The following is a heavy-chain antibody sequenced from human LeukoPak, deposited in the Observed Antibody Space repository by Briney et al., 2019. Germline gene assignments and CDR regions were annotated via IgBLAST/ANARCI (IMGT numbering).Heavy chain of an antibody. J-gene: IGHJ6*02. V-gene: IGHV3-66*01. Sequence: PGGSLRLSCAASGFTFSSYAMSWVRQAPGKGLEWVSLIYGGGSTYYADSVKGRFTISRDNSKNTLYLQMNSLRAEDSAVYYCARGSCGGDCYYYYYGMDVWALGTTVTVSS. D-gene: IGHD2-21*02. CDR2: IYGGGST. CDR3: ARGSCGGDCYYYYYGMDV. CDR1: GFTFSSYA.